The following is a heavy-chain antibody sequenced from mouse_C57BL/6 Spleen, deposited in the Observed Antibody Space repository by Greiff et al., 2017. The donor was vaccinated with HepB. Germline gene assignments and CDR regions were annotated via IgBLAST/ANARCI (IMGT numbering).Heavy chain of an antibody. V-gene: IGHV1-55*01. CDR2: IYPGSVST. CDR3: ARYPITTVVEGGMDY. CDR1: GYTFTSYW. Sequence: QVQLQQPGAELVKPGASVKMSCKASGYTFTSYWITWVKQRPGQGLEWIGDIYPGSVSTNYNEKFKSKATLTVDTSSSTAYMQLSILTSEDSAVYYCARYPITTVVEGGMDYWGQGTSVTVSS. D-gene: IGHD1-1*01. J-gene: IGHJ4*01.